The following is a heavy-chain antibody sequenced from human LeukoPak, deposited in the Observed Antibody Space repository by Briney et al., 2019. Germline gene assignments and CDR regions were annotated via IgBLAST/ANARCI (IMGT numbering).Heavy chain of an antibody. CDR1: GFTFSSYS. V-gene: IGHV3-48*02. Sequence: PGGSLRLSCASSGFTFSSYSMNWVRQAPGKGLEWVSYISSSSSTIYYADSEKGRFTISRDNAKNSLWLQMNSRIDEDTAGYYCARERGVADLNWFDYWGQGTLVTVSS. D-gene: IGHD3-3*01. J-gene: IGHJ4*02. CDR2: ISSSSSTI. CDR3: ARERGVADLNWFDY.